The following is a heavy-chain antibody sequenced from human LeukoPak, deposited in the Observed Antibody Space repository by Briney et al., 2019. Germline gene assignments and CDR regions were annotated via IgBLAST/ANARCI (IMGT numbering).Heavy chain of an antibody. D-gene: IGHD3-3*01. Sequence: PSETLSLTCNVSGDSISPYYWTWIRQSPGKGLEWIGYIYYSGSTDYNPSLKSRVTISVDTSKNQFSLNLSSVTAADTAVYYCARGRLSDYTFWSGYKELDYWGQGTLVTVSS. CDR1: GDSISPYY. J-gene: IGHJ4*02. V-gene: IGHV4-59*01. CDR2: IYYSGST. CDR3: ARGRLSDYTFWSGYKELDY.